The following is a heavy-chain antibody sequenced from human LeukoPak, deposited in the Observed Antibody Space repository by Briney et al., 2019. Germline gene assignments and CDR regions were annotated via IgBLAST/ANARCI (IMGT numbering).Heavy chain of an antibody. CDR3: ARLQRVTMNAFDI. J-gene: IGHJ3*02. V-gene: IGHV4-4*02. Sequence: SETLSLTCAVSGGSISVSNCWNWVRQPPGKGLEWIGEIYHSGSTNYNPFLKSRITISIAKSKNQFSLKLSSVTAADTAVYYCARLQRVTMNAFDIWGQGTMVTVSS. CDR2: IYHSGST. D-gene: IGHD3-22*01. CDR1: GGSISVSNC.